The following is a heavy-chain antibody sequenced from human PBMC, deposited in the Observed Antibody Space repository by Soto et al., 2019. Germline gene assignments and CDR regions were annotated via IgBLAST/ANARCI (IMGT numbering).Heavy chain of an antibody. J-gene: IGHJ5*02. V-gene: IGHV1-46*02. CDR3: ARDFGRHGAVDTTGWFDP. D-gene: IGHD3-3*01. CDR1: GYMFKSFY. CDR2: INPTDGSV. Sequence: QVQLVQSGAEVKKPGASVKVSCTASGYMFKSFYMHWVRQAPGQGLEWIGMINPTDGSVSFAQKFQDRVTLTTDRPTSTVYMELSSLTREDTAVYFCARDFGRHGAVDTTGWFDPWGQGTLVTVSS.